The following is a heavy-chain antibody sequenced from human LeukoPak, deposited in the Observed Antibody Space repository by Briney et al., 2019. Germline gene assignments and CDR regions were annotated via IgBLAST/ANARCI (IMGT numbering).Heavy chain of an antibody. V-gene: IGHV1-2*02. J-gene: IGHJ3*02. CDR3: AREYYDTSGRKYPFDI. D-gene: IGHD3-22*01. Sequence: ASVEVSCKASGYTFTDYYMSWVRQAPGQGLEWMGWIDPHSGGTKYAQKFQGRVTMARDTSISTAYVELSRLRSDDTAVYYCAREYYDTSGRKYPFDIWGQGTMVTVSS. CDR1: GYTFTDYY. CDR2: IDPHSGGT.